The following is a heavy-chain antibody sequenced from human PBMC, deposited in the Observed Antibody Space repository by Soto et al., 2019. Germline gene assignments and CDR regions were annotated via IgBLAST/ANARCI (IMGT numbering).Heavy chain of an antibody. D-gene: IGHD2-15*01. Sequence: GESLKISGKGSGYSFTTYWIGWVRQMPGKGLEWMGIIYPGDSDTRYSPSFQGQVTISADKSITTAYLQWSSLKASDTAMYYCARHALFCSGGSCHGMDVWGQGTTVTVSS. CDR1: GYSFTTYW. J-gene: IGHJ6*02. V-gene: IGHV5-51*01. CDR2: IYPGDSDT. CDR3: ARHALFCSGGSCHGMDV.